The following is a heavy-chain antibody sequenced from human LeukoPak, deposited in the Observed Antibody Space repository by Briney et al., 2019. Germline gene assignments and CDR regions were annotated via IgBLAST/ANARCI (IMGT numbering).Heavy chain of an antibody. V-gene: IGHV3-30-3*01. J-gene: IGHJ4*02. CDR3: ARGRSYSSSWYES. Sequence: PGGALRLSCAASGFTFSSYAMHWVRQAPGKGLEGVAVISYDGSNKYYADSVKGRFTISRDNSKNTLYLQMNSLRAEDTAVYYCARGRSYSSSWYESWGQGTLVTVSS. CDR1: GFTFSSYA. D-gene: IGHD6-13*01. CDR2: ISYDGSNK.